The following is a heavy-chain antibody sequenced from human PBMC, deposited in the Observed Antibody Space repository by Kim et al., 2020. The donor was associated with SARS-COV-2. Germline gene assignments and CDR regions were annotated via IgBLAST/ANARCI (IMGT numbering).Heavy chain of an antibody. CDR2: TTRSGDGS. V-gene: IGHV3-64*04. CDR1: GFTFSDYA. D-gene: IGHD5-18*01. CDR3: VRYGRSYGAVL. J-gene: IGHJ4*02. Sequence: GGSLRLSCVGSGFTFSDYAMHWVRQAPGKGLECVSATTRSGDGSFYADSVEGRFTISRDNSKNTLHLQMNSLRLEDTSMYYCVRYGRSYGAVLWGQGTPVSVSS.